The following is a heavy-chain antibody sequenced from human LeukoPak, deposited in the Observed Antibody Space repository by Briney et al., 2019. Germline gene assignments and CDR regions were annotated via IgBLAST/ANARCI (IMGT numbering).Heavy chain of an antibody. Sequence: GRSLRLSCAASGFTFSSYGMHWVRQAPGKGLEWVAVIWYDGSNKYYADSVKGRFTISRDNSKNTLYLQMNSLRAEDTAVYYCARDPSDSFADVWGKGTTVTVSS. V-gene: IGHV3-33*01. CDR1: GFTFSSYG. CDR2: IWYDGSNK. CDR3: ARDPSDSFADV. J-gene: IGHJ6*04. D-gene: IGHD3-3*01.